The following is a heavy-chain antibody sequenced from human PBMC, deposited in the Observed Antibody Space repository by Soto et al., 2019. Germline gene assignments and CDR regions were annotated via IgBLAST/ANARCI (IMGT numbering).Heavy chain of an antibody. Sequence: PGGSLRLSCAASGFTVSSNYMSWVRQAPGKGLEWVSVIYSGGSTYYADSVKGRFTISRDNSKNTLYLQMNSLRVEDTAVYYCARDPGYSGFDFDYWGHGTLVTVSS. CDR2: IYSGGST. J-gene: IGHJ4*01. CDR3: ARDPGYSGFDFDY. V-gene: IGHV3-53*01. D-gene: IGHD5-12*01. CDR1: GFTVSSNY.